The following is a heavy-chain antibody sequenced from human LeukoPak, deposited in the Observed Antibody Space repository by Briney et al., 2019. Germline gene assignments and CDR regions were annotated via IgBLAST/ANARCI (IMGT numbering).Heavy chain of an antibody. CDR3: VLLRPWFFFDY. D-gene: IGHD2-2*01. CDR1: GYTFTSYG. CDR2: ISAYNGNT. J-gene: IGHJ4*02. Sequence: GASVKVSCKASGYTFTSYGISWVRQAPGQGLEWMGRISAYNGNTNYAQKLQGRVTMTTDTSTSTAYMELRSLRSDDTAVYYCVLLRPWFFFDYWGQGTLVTVSS. V-gene: IGHV1-18*01.